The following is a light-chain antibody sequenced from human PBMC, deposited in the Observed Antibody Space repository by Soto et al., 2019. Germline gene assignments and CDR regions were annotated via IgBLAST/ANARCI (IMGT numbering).Light chain of an antibody. J-gene: IGKJ1*01. CDR1: QSVSSN. CDR2: GAS. V-gene: IGKV3-15*01. Sequence: EIMMTQSPATLSVSPGERATLSCRASQSVSSNLAWYQQKPGQAPRLLVYGASTRVTGIPARFSGSGSGTEFTLTISSLQSEDFAVYCCQQYYKLPWTFGQGTKVEIK. CDR3: QQYYKLPWT.